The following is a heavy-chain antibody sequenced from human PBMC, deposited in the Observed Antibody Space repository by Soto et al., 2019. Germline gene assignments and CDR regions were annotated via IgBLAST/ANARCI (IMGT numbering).Heavy chain of an antibody. J-gene: IGHJ4*02. CDR2: ISAYNDKT. V-gene: IGHV1-18*01. CDR3: ARDSLIAVTGLLRN. D-gene: IGHD6-19*01. Sequence: QVQLVQSGAEVKKPGASVKVSCKTSGYPFTSYGINWVRQAPGQGPEWMGWISAYNDKTIYTQKFQGRVTMTTDTSTSTAYMELRSLRSDDTAVYYCARDSLIAVTGLLRNWGQGTLVTVSS. CDR1: GYPFTSYG.